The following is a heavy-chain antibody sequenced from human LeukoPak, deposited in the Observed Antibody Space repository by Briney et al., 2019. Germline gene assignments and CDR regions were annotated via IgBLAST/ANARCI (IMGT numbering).Heavy chain of an antibody. CDR3: ARQLTYYYDSSGYYSRFGDAFDI. CDR2: IYPGDSDT. V-gene: IGHV5-51*01. D-gene: IGHD3-22*01. Sequence: GESLKISCKGSGYSFTSYWIGWVRPMPGKGLEWMGIIYPGDSDTRYSPSFQGQVTISADKSIITAYMQWSSLKTSDTAMYYCARQLTYYYDSSGYYSRFGDAFDIWGQGTMVTVSS. CDR1: GYSFTSYW. J-gene: IGHJ3*02.